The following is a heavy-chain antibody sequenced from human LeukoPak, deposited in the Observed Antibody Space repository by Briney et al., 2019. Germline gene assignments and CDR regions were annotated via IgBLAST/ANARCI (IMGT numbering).Heavy chain of an antibody. V-gene: IGHV4-39*01. Sequence: KPSETLSLTCTVSGGSISISSYYWGWIRQPPGEGLEWIGSIYYIGNTYNNPSLKSRVTISVDTSKNQFSLKLSSVTAADTAVYYCARHVGYSYGYYFDCWGQGTLVTASS. J-gene: IGHJ4*02. CDR1: GGSISISSYY. CDR2: IYYIGNT. CDR3: ARHVGYSYGYYFDC. D-gene: IGHD5-18*01.